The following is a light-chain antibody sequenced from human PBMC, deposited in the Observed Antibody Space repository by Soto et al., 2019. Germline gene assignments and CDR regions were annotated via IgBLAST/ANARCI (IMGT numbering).Light chain of an antibody. CDR2: DVN. Sequence: QSALTQPASVSGSPGQSITISCTGNISDIGGYNFISWYQHHPGKAPKLVIYDVNNRPSGISYRFSGSKSGNTASLTISGLQAEDEADYYCASYTRTTTLVFGVGTKLTVL. V-gene: IGLV2-14*01. J-gene: IGLJ2*01. CDR3: ASYTRTTTLV. CDR1: ISDIGGYNF.